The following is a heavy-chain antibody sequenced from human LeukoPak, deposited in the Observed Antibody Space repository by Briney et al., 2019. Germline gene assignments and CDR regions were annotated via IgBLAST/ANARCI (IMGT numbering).Heavy chain of an antibody. CDR2: ISYDGSNK. Sequence: GGSLRLSCAASGFTFSSYGMHWVRQAPGKGLEWVAVISYDGSNKYYADSVKGRFTISRGNSKNTLYLQMNSLRAEDTAVYYCAKDLLYGHGGIDYWGQGTLVTVSS. J-gene: IGHJ4*02. CDR3: AKDLLYGHGGIDY. V-gene: IGHV3-30*18. CDR1: GFTFSSYG. D-gene: IGHD3-10*01.